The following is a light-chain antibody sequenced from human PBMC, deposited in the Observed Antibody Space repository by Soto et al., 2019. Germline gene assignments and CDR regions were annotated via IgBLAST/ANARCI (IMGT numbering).Light chain of an antibody. CDR1: QTFSNSF. V-gene: IGKV3-20*01. Sequence: IGLTHSPGTLSLSPRERATLSCRASQTFSNSFLSWFQQIPGQAPRLLIYGASMRATGIPDRFSGSGSGTDFTLTISRLEPEDFAVYYCQQCGSSSTFGQGTRLEIK. CDR3: QQCGSSST. CDR2: GAS. J-gene: IGKJ5*01.